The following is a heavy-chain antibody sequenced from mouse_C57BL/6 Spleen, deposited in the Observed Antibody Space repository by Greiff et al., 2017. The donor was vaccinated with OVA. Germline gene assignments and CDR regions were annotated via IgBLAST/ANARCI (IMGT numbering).Heavy chain of an antibody. CDR1: GFTFTDYY. J-gene: IGHJ4*01. Sequence: VQLKESGGGLVQPGGSLSLSCAASGFTFTDYYMSWVRQPPGKALEWLGFIRNKANGYTTAYSASVKGRFTISRDNSQSILYLQMNALRAEDSATYYCAGEFYYAMDYWGQGTSVTVSS. CDR2: IRNKANGYTT. CDR3: AGEFYYAMDY. V-gene: IGHV7-3*01.